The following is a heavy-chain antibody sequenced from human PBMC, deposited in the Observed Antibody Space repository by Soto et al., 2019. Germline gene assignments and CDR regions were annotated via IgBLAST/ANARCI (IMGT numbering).Heavy chain of an antibody. V-gene: IGHV3-9*01. CDR2: ISWNSGSI. J-gene: IGHJ3*02. Sequence: EVQLVESGGGLVQPGRSLRLSCAASGFTFDDYAMHWVRQAPGKGLEWVSGISWNSGSIGYADSVKGRFTISRDNAKNSLYLQMNSLRAEDTALYYCAKDKQWLARGGFVDIWGQGTMVTVSS. CDR3: AKDKQWLARGGFVDI. D-gene: IGHD6-19*01. CDR1: GFTFDDYA.